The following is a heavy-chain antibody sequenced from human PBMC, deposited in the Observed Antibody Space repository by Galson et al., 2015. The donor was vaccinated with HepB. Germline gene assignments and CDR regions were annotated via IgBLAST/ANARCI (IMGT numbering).Heavy chain of an antibody. J-gene: IGHJ6*03. CDR1: RFTFSRYD. CDR2: ISYDGNNK. V-gene: IGHV3-30-3*01. D-gene: IGHD6-6*01. CDR3: ARTGSSSSVHYYYYYYMDV. Sequence: SLRLSCAASRFTFSRYDMHWVRQTPGKGLEWVAVISYDGNNKYYADSVKGRFTMSVDTSKNQFSLKLSSVTAADTAVYYCARTGSSSSVHYYYYYYMDVWGKGTTVTVSS.